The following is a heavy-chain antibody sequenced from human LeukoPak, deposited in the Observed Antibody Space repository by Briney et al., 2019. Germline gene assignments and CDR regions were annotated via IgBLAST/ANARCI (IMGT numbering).Heavy chain of an antibody. CDR3: ARDFPTITSWYYFDY. Sequence: PGGSLRLSCAASGFNIDDYYMSWLRQAPGKGLEWVSHISLSGGTIHYADSVKGRFTVSRDNAKNSLYLQMNSLRAEDTAVYYCARDFPTITSWYYFDYWGLGALVVVSS. D-gene: IGHD2-2*01. J-gene: IGHJ4*02. CDR1: GFNIDDYY. CDR2: ISLSGGTI. V-gene: IGHV3-11*01.